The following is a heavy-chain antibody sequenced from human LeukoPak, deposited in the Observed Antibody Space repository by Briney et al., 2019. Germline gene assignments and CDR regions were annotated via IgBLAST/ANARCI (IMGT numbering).Heavy chain of an antibody. V-gene: IGHV3-33*01. Sequence: GGSLRLSCAASGFTFSSYGMRWVRQAPGKGLEWVAVIWYDGSNKYYADSVKGRFTLSRDNSKNTLFLQMNSLRPEDTAVYFCARDLTQLALFDYWGQGTLVTVSS. CDR3: ARDLTQLALFDY. J-gene: IGHJ4*02. CDR1: GFTFSSYG. CDR2: IWYDGSNK. D-gene: IGHD6-13*01.